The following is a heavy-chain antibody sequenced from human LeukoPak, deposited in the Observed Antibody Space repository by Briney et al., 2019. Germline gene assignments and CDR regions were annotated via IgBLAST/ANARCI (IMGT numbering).Heavy chain of an antibody. CDR2: ISSSSSYI. V-gene: IGHV3-21*01. CDR1: GFTFSSYI. J-gene: IGHJ4*02. Sequence: GGSLRLSCAASGFTFSSYIMNWVRQAPGKGLEGVSSISSSSSYIYYADSVKGRFTISRDNAKNSLYLQMNSLRAEDTAVYYCARYGTVTTGVDYWGQGTLVTVSS. D-gene: IGHD4-17*01. CDR3: ARYGTVTTGVDY.